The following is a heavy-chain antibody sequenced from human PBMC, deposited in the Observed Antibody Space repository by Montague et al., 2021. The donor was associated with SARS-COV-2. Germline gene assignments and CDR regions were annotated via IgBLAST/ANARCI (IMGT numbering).Heavy chain of an antibody. CDR2: IYYSGST. V-gene: IGHV4-39*01. CDR3: ANRTYYYESSGSDAFDV. CDR1: GGSISSSSYS. D-gene: IGHD3-22*01. Sequence: SETLSLTCTVSGGSISSSSYSWGWIRQPPGKGLEWIGSIYYSGSTYYNPSLKSRVTISVDTSKNQFSLKLSSVTAADTAVYYCANRTYYYESSGSDAFDVWGQGTMVAVSS. J-gene: IGHJ3*01.